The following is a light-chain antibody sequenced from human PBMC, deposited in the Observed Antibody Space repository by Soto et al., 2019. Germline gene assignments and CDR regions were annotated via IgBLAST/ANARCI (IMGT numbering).Light chain of an antibody. J-gene: IGKJ1*01. Sequence: DIQMTQSPSTLSLSIRDRVTITCRASQKISGWLAWYQQKPGKAPKLLFYVASSLQNGVPSRFSGSGSGTEFTLTIRGLQPDDFATYYCQQYNSDPLTFGQGAKVEIK. CDR1: QKISGW. V-gene: IGKV1-5*01. CDR2: VAS. CDR3: QQYNSDPLT.